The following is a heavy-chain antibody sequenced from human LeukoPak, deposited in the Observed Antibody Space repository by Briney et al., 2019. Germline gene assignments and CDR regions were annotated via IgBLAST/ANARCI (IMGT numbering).Heavy chain of an antibody. D-gene: IGHD3-22*01. Sequence: SETLSLTCAVYGGSFSGYYWSWIRQPPGKGLEWIGEINHSGSTNYNPSLKSRVTISVDTSKNQFSLRLSSATAADTAVYYCARGSRGITMIVVVITTSVGDAFDIWGQGTMVTVSS. CDR1: GGSFSGYY. V-gene: IGHV4-34*01. CDR3: ARGSRGITMIVVVITTSVGDAFDI. CDR2: INHSGST. J-gene: IGHJ3*02.